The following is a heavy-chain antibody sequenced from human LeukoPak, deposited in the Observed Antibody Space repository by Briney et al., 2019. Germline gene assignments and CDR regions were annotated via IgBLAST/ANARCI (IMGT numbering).Heavy chain of an antibody. CDR3: ARDTDYGFDY. Sequence: SETLSLTCTVSGGSISSYYWSWIRQPPGKGLEWIGYIYYSGSTNYNPSLKSRLTISVDTSKNQFSLKLSSVTAADTAVYYCARDTDYGFDYWGQGTLVTVSS. D-gene: IGHD4-17*01. V-gene: IGHV4-4*08. CDR1: GGSISSYY. CDR2: IYYSGST. J-gene: IGHJ4*02.